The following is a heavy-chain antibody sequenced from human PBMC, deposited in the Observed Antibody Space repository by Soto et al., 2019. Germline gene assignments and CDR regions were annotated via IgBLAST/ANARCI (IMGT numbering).Heavy chain of an antibody. Sequence: GESLKLSCKGSGYSFTNYWIGWVRQMPGKGLEWMGIINPADSDTRYSPSFQGQVTVSVDKSISTAYLQRGSLKASDTAMYYCVRPDSTGYYSHWGQGTPVTVS. J-gene: IGHJ4*02. V-gene: IGHV5-51*01. CDR1: GYSFTNYW. D-gene: IGHD3-9*01. CDR2: INPADSDT. CDR3: VRPDSTGYYSH.